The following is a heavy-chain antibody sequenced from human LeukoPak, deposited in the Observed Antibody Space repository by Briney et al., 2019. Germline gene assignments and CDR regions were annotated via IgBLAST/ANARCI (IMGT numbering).Heavy chain of an antibody. CDR1: GYTFTGYY. CDR3: ARTYCSSTSCYYSPYYFDY. CDR2: INPNSGGT. D-gene: IGHD2-2*01. V-gene: IGHV1-2*02. Sequence: ASVKVSCKASGYTFTGYYKHWVRQAPGQGLEWMGWINPNSGGTNYAQKFQGRVTMTRDTSISTAYMELSRLRSDDTAVYYCARTYCSSTSCYYSPYYFDYWGQGTLVTVSS. J-gene: IGHJ4*02.